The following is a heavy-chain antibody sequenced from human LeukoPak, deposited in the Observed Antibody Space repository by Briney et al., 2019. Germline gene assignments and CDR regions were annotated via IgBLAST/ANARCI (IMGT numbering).Heavy chain of an antibody. CDR3: ARDGGQQLVPYSPDY. CDR2: ISAYNGNT. D-gene: IGHD6-13*01. Sequence: ASVKVSCKASGYTFTSYGISWVRQAPGQGLEWMGWISAYNGNTNYVQKLQGRVTMTTDTSTSTAYMELRSLRSDDTAVYYCARDGGQQLVPYSPDYWAREPWSPSPQ. J-gene: IGHJ4*02. CDR1: GYTFTSYG. V-gene: IGHV1-18*01.